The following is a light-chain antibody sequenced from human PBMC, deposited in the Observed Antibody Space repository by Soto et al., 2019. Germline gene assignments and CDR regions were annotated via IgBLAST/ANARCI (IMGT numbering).Light chain of an antibody. Sequence: DIQMTQSPSSLSSSVGDRVTISCLASERISDYLAWYQQKPGKAPKLLINTASSLRSGVPSRFSGSGSGTDFTLTISCLQSEDFAIYYCQQYDIWPPYNFGQGTKVDIK. V-gene: IGKV1-39*01. CDR3: QQYDIWPPYN. J-gene: IGKJ2*01. CDR2: TAS. CDR1: ERISDY.